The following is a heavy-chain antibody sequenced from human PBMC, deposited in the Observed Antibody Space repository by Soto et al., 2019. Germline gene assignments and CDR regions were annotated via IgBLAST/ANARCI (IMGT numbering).Heavy chain of an antibody. CDR1: GGSISSSSYY. CDR2: IYYSGST. D-gene: IGHD3-22*01. Sequence: QLQLQESGPGLVKPSETLSLTCTVSGGSISSSSYYWGWIRQPPGKGLEWIGSIYYSGSTYYNPSLKGRVTLSVDTSKNQFSLKLSSVTAADTAVYYCARRLYYDSSGFEGGGMDVWGQGTTVTVSS. J-gene: IGHJ6*02. V-gene: IGHV4-39*01. CDR3: ARRLYYDSSGFEGGGMDV.